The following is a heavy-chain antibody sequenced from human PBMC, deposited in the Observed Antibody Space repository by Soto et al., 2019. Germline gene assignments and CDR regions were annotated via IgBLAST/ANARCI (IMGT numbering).Heavy chain of an antibody. Sequence: GGALRLSCAASGFTFSNYAMAWVRRAPGNGLEWVSRMSSSGPSTYYADSVKGRFIISRDNSKNAPDPQLNSLSAEDKELYYCAKDVLTGFFDNWGQGTLATVSS. CDR2: MSSSGPST. CDR1: GFTFSNYA. J-gene: IGHJ4*02. CDR3: AKDVLTGFFDN. V-gene: IGHV3-23*01. D-gene: IGHD3-9*01.